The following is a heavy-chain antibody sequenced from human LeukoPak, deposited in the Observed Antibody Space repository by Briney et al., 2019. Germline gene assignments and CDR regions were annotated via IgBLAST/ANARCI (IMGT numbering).Heavy chain of an antibody. V-gene: IGHV4-31*03. CDR1: GGSISSGGYY. D-gene: IGHD3-3*01. CDR2: IYYSGST. Sequence: SETLSLTCTVSGGSISSGGYYWSWIRQHPGKGLEWIGYIYYSGSTYYSPSLKSRVTISVDTSKNQFSLKLSSVTAADTAVYYCARGPYYDFWSGYYTYGMDVWGQGTTVTVSS. CDR3: ARGPYYDFWSGYYTYGMDV. J-gene: IGHJ6*02.